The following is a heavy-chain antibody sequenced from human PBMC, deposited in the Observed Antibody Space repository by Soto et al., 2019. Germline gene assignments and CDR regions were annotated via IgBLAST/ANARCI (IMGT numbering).Heavy chain of an antibody. D-gene: IGHD6-6*01. CDR2: ISYSGSP. CDR1: GFSISGSY. V-gene: IGHV4-59*01. CDR3: ARAGRSSSKTVFNY. J-gene: IGHJ4*02. Sequence: PSETLSLTCTVSGFSISGSYGRWIRLPPGKGLEWIGYISYSGSPNYNPSLKSRVTISIDTSQNQFSLTMTSVTAADTALYYCARAGRSSSKTVFNYWGLGTLVT.